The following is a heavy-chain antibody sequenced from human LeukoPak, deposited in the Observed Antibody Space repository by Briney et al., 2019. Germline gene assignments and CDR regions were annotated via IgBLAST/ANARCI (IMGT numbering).Heavy chain of an antibody. D-gene: IGHD1-14*01. Sequence: GESLKISCKASGYSFSNSWISWVRQMPGKGLEWMGIIYPGDSHTIYSLSFQGQITISADKSITTAYLQWSSLEASDTAMYYCARQRTSENWFDSWGQGTPVTVSS. CDR1: GYSFSNSW. CDR3: ARQRTSENWFDS. CDR2: IYPGDSHT. J-gene: IGHJ5*01. V-gene: IGHV5-51*01.